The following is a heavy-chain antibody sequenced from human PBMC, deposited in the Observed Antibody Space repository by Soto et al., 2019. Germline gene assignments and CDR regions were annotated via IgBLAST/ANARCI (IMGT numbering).Heavy chain of an antibody. CDR2: TSYDGSNH. Sequence: QVQLVESGGGGVQPGTSLRLSCVGPGFTFRRYGIHWVRQAPGKGLEWVALTSYDGSNHFYADSVTGRFTISRDNSRNTVELQMDSLRLEDTALYYCARWGTTGGLDVWGQGTLVSVSS. CDR1: GFTFRRYG. V-gene: IGHV3-33*05. J-gene: IGHJ4*02. D-gene: IGHD3-16*01. CDR3: ARWGTTGGLDV.